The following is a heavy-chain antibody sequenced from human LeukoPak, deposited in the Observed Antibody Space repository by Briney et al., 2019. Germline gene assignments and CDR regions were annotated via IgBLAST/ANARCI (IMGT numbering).Heavy chain of an antibody. CDR2: ISGSGGST. Sequence: GGSLRLSCAASGFTFSSYAMSWVRQAPGKGLEWVSAISGSGGSTYYADSVKGRLTISRDSSKNTLYLQMNSLRAEDTAVYYCAKYTPGDYYDSSGFDYWGQGTLVTVSS. CDR1: GFTFSSYA. V-gene: IGHV3-23*01. J-gene: IGHJ4*02. CDR3: AKYTPGDYYDSSGFDY. D-gene: IGHD3-22*01.